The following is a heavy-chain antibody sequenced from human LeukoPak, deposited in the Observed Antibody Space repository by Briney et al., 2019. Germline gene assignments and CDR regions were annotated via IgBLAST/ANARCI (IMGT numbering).Heavy chain of an antibody. Sequence: SETLSLTCTVSGGSMSSYYWSWIRQPPGKGLEWIGYIYYSGSTNYNPSLKSRVTISVDTSKNQFSLKLSSVTAADTAVYYCARSPREVGWSNYWGQGTLVTVSS. CDR3: ARSPREVGWSNY. CDR1: GGSMSSYY. CDR2: IYYSGST. V-gene: IGHV4-59*08. D-gene: IGHD6-19*01. J-gene: IGHJ4*02.